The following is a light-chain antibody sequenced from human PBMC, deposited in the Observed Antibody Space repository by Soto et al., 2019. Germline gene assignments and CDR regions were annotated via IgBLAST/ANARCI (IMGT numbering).Light chain of an antibody. J-gene: IGLJ2*01. CDR2: EVS. CDR1: SSDVGGYNY. Sequence: QSALTQPASVSGSPGQSITISCTGTSSDVGGYNYVSWYQQRPGKAPKLMIYEVSNRPSGVSNRFSGSKSGNTASLTISGLQAEDEADYYCSSYTSSSNLEFCGGTKLTVL. CDR3: SSYTSSSNLE. V-gene: IGLV2-14*01.